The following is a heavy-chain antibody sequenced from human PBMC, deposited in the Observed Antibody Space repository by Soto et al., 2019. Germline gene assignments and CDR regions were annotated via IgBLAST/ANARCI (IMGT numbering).Heavy chain of an antibody. CDR1: GYTFTDNH. CDR3: ARGGRWLVSHYYYYGMDV. V-gene: IGHV1-2*02. Sequence: QVQLVQSGAEVKKPGASVKVSCKTSGYTFTDNHLHWVRQAPGQGLEWMGWIDPNSGGTNYLQNFQGRVTMTRDMSVSTAYMELSRLRSDDTAVYYCARGGRWLVSHYYYYGMDVWGQGTTVTVSS. D-gene: IGHD6-19*01. CDR2: IDPNSGGT. J-gene: IGHJ6*02.